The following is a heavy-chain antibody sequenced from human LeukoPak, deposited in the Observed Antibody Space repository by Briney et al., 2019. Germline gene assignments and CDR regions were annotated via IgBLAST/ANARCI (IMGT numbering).Heavy chain of an antibody. CDR2: ISYDGSNK. V-gene: IGHV3-30*18. D-gene: IGHD3-9*01. CDR3: AKAFYDILTGFPN. CDR1: GVTFSSYG. Sequence: WRSLRLSCAASGVTFSSYGMHWVRKAPGKGLEWVAVISYDGSNKYYADSVKGRFTISRDNSKNTLYLQMNSLRAEDTAVYYCAKAFYDILTGFPNWGQGTLVTVSS. J-gene: IGHJ4*02.